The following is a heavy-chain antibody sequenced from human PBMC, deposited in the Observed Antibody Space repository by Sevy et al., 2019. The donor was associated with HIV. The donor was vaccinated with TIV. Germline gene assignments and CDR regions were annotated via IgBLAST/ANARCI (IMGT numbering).Heavy chain of an antibody. CDR2: IRYDGSNK. Sequence: GGSLRLSCTASGFTFSNYGIHWVRQAPGKGLEWVAVIRYDGSNKYYQDSVKGRFTISRDNSKNTFYLQINSLRVEDTAVYYCARGALRYCSSSSCYEGDYYYYGMDVWGQGTTVTVSS. J-gene: IGHJ6*02. CDR3: ARGALRYCSSSSCYEGDYYYYGMDV. V-gene: IGHV3-33*01. CDR1: GFTFSNYG. D-gene: IGHD2-2*01.